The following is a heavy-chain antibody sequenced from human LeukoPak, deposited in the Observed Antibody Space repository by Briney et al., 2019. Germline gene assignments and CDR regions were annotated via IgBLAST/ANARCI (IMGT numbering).Heavy chain of an antibody. CDR1: GYTFTNYG. J-gene: IGHJ4*02. V-gene: IGHV1-18*01. D-gene: IGHD2-2*01. Sequence: AASVKVSCKSSGYTFTNYGISWVRQAPGQGLEWMGWISAYNGNTNYAQKLQGRVTMTTDTSTSTAYMELRSLRSDDTAVYYCARDRKGYCSSTSCSQPDYWGQGTLVTVSS. CDR3: ARDRKGYCSSTSCSQPDY. CDR2: ISAYNGNT.